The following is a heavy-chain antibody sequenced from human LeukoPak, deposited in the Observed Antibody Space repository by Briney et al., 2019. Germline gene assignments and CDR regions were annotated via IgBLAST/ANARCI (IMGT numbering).Heavy chain of an antibody. J-gene: IGHJ5*02. V-gene: IGHV1-18*04. CDR3: ARSITMVRGALRRGSWFDP. Sequence: ASVKVSCKASGYTFTSYYMHWVRQAPGQGREWMGWISAYNGNTNYAQKLQGRVTMTTDTSTSTAYMELRSLRSDDTAVYYCARSITMVRGALRRGSWFDPWGQGTLVTVSS. CDR1: GYTFTSYY. CDR2: ISAYNGNT. D-gene: IGHD3-10*01.